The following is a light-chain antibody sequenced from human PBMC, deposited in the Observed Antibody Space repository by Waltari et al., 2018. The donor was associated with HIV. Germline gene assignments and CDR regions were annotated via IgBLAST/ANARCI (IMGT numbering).Light chain of an antibody. CDR2: DNT. Sequence: QSVLRQPPSVSGAPGQRVTISCTGSNSNIGAGPNVHRYQQPPGTAPKLLIYDNTNRPSGVPDRFSGSKSGTSTSLAIAGLQADDEADYYCQSYDSSLSGVVFGGGTRLTVL. CDR3: QSYDSSLSGVV. V-gene: IGLV1-40*01. CDR1: NSNIGAGPN. J-gene: IGLJ2*01.